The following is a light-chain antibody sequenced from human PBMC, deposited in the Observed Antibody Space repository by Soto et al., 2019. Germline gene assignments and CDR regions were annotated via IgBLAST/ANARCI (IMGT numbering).Light chain of an antibody. CDR2: GAS. V-gene: IGKV3-20*01. CDR3: QQYGSSPQT. CDR1: QSINSSY. Sequence: ELVLTQSPGTLSLSPGQRATLSCRASQSINSSYLAWFQQKTGQAPRLLIYGASTRATGIPDRFSGSGAGTDFTLTISILEPEDFAVYYCQQYGSSPQTFGQGTKVDIK. J-gene: IGKJ1*01.